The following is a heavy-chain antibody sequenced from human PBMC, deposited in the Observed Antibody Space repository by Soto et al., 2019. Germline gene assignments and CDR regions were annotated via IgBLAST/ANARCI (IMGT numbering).Heavy chain of an antibody. CDR1: GFTFSSRS. Sequence: EVQLVESGGALVKPGASLRLSCVASGFTFSSRSMSWVRQAPGRGLEWVSTLSSSGSTFYADSVKGRFTISRDNAKNSLYLQMNNLRVEDTAIYYCARDATNWSRDYWGQGNLVSVSS. CDR2: TLSSSGST. J-gene: IGHJ4*02. D-gene: IGHD1-1*01. CDR3: ARDATNWSRDY. V-gene: IGHV3-21*01.